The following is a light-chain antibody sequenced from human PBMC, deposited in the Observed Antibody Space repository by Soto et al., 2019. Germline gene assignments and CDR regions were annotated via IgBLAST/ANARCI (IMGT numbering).Light chain of an antibody. V-gene: IGKV1-5*01. CDR3: QKYDRCPYA. Sequence: DIQMTQSPSTLSSSVGDTVSITCRASLSISSWLAWYQQKPGKAPTILIYGASNFKSEVPSRFSGSGSGTDFTLTMNGLEPDDFATYYGQKYDRCPYAFGPGTRLEIK. CDR2: GAS. J-gene: IGKJ2*01. CDR1: LSISSW.